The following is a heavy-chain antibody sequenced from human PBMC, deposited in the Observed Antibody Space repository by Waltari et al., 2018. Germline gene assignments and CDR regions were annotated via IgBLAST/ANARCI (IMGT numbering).Heavy chain of an antibody. V-gene: IGHV4-39*01. CDR1: GGSISSSSYY. CDR2: IYYSGST. D-gene: IGHD6-19*01. CDR3: ARQRWRWLVKGGYNWFDP. J-gene: IGHJ5*02. Sequence: QLQLQESGPGLVKPSETLSLTCTVSGGSISSSSYYWGWIRQPPGKGLEWIGSIYYSGSTYYNPSLKSRVTICVDTSKHQFSLKLSSVTCADTAVYYCARQRWRWLVKGGYNWFDPWGQGTLVTVSS.